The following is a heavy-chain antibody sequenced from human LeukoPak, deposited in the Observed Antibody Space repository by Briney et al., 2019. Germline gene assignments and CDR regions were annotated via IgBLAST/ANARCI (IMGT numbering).Heavy chain of an antibody. J-gene: IGHJ4*02. Sequence: GGSLRLSCAASGFTFSSYSMNWVRQFPGKGLEWISYISSRSYTTYYADSVKGRFTISRDNAKNSLYLQMNSLRAEDTAVYYCARDSGYSGYVFGYWGQGTLVSVSS. CDR3: ARDSGYSGYVFGY. V-gene: IGHV3-48*01. D-gene: IGHD5-12*01. CDR1: GFTFSSYS. CDR2: ISSRSYTT.